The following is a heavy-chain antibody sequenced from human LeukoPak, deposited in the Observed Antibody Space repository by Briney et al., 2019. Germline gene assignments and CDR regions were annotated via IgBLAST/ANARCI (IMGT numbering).Heavy chain of an antibody. D-gene: IGHD4-17*01. CDR1: GVSISNSRNY. CDR2: IYFSGGSI. J-gene: IGHJ5*02. CDR3: ARDTGYFYGDYFYPDWFDP. V-gene: IGHV4-39*07. Sequence: SETLSLTCTVSGVSISNSRNYWGWIRQPPGKGLEWIGIIYFSGGSIYSNPTLKSRVTISVDTSKNQFSLRLSSVTAADTAVYYCARDTGYFYGDYFYPDWFDPWGQGTLVTVSS.